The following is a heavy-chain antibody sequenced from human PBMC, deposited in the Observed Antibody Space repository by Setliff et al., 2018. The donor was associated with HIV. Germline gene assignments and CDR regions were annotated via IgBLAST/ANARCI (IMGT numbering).Heavy chain of an antibody. Sequence: GGSLRLSCATSGFTFSYYGMHWVRQAPGKGLEWVAFIRYDDTYKYYADSVKGRFTISRDNSKNALYLQMNSLRAEDTAVYYCTKNLYRSPWSPLDYWGQGTLVTVSS. J-gene: IGHJ4*02. CDR3: TKNLYRSPWSPLDY. CDR1: GFTFSYYG. CDR2: IRYDDTYK. D-gene: IGHD6-19*01. V-gene: IGHV3-30*02.